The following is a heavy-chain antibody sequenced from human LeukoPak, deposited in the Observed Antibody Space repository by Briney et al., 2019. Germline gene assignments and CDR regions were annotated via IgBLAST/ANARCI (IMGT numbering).Heavy chain of an antibody. CDR2: VDPEDGET. V-gene: IGHV1-69-2*01. J-gene: IGHJ4*02. CDR1: GYTFTDYY. Sequence: GASVKVSCKASGYTFTDYYIHWVQQAPGKGLEWMGRVDPEDGETIYAEKFQGRVTITADTSTDTVYMKLRSLRSEDTAVYYCATDRGLAVVYPPGGFDYWGQGTLVTVSS. CDR3: ATDRGLAVVYPPGGFDY. D-gene: IGHD6-19*01.